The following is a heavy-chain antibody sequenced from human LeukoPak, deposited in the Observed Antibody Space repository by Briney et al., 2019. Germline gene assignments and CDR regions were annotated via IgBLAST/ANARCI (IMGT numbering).Heavy chain of an antibody. Sequence: PSETLSLTCTVSGGSISSHYWSWIRQPPGKGLEWIGYIYYSGSTNYNPSLKSRVTISVDTSKNQFSLKLGSVTAADTAVYYCARVVVITTSEFYFDYWGQGTLVTVSS. CDR2: IYYSGST. D-gene: IGHD3-22*01. J-gene: IGHJ4*02. CDR3: ARVVVITTSEFYFDY. CDR1: GGSISSHY. V-gene: IGHV4-59*11.